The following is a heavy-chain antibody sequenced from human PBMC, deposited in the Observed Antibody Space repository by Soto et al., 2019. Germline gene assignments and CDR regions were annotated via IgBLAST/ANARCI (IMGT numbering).Heavy chain of an antibody. CDR3: AREEKGGPDY. Sequence: EVQLVESGGGLVQPGGSLRLSCAASGFTFSNYYMTWVRQAPGKGLQWVANIKQDGSENYYMDSVRGRFTISKDNTRNSLYLQMSSLRVEDTAVYYCAREEKGGPDYWGQGTLVTVSS. J-gene: IGHJ4*02. V-gene: IGHV3-7*01. CDR1: GFTFSNYY. CDR2: IKQDGSEN. D-gene: IGHD2-15*01.